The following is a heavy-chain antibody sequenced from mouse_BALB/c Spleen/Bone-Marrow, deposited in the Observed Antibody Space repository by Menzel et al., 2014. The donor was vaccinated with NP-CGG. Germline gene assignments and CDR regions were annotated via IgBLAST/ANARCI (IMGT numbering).Heavy chain of an antibody. Sequence: VQLKDSGPDLEKPSQSLSLTCTVTGYSITSGYSWHWIRQFPGNKLELMGYIHYSGSTNYNPSLKSRTPITRDTSKNQFFLQLHYVTTEDAATYYCSAYCYGFTCAMDYWGQGTSVTVSS. CDR1: GYSITSGYS. CDR3: SAYCYGFTCAMDY. CDR2: IHYSGST. J-gene: IGHJ4*01. V-gene: IGHV3-1*02. D-gene: IGHD1-1*01.